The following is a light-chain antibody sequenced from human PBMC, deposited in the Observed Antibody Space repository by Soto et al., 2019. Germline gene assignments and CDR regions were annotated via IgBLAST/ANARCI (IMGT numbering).Light chain of an antibody. J-gene: IGKJ4*01. CDR2: AAS. Sequence: DIQMTQSPSSLSASVGDRVTITCRASQNIGSYLHWYQQKPGKAPKLLIYAASSLQSGVPSRFSGSGSGTEFTLTISRLQPEDFATDYCQQSYSAPPARTFGGGTKVEIK. CDR3: QQSYSAPPART. V-gene: IGKV1-39*01. CDR1: QNIGSY.